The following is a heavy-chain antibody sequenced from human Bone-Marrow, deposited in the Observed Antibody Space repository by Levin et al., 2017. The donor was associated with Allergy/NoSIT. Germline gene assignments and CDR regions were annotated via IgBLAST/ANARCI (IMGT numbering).Heavy chain of an antibody. CDR3: AKPIFGVAPADY. D-gene: IGHD3-3*01. Sequence: LSLTCAASGFTFSSYAMGWVRQAPGKGLEWVSSVSGSGGSTYYADSVKGRFTISRDNSKNTLYLQMNSLRPEDAAVYYCAKPIFGVAPADYWGQGTLVTVSS. CDR1: GFTFSSYA. CDR2: VSGSGGST. J-gene: IGHJ4*02. V-gene: IGHV3-23*01.